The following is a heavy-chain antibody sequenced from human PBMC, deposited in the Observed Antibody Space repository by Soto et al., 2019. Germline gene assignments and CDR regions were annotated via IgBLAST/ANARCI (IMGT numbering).Heavy chain of an antibody. D-gene: IGHD1-7*01. CDR3: AREDRAGTTR. CDR2: IYYSGST. J-gene: IGHJ4*02. CDR1: GGSISSYY. Sequence: QVQLQESGPGLVKPSETLSLTCTVSGGSISSYYWSWIRQPPGKGLEWIGYIYYSGSTNYNPSLKSRVTISVDTSKNQFSLKLSSVTAADTAVYYCAREDRAGTTRWGQGTLVTVSS. V-gene: IGHV4-59*01.